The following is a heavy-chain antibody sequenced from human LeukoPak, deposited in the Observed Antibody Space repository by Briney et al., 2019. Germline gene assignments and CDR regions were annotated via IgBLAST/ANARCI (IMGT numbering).Heavy chain of an antibody. CDR1: GFSVSGYW. CDR3: ARDRYSSV. J-gene: IGHJ4*02. CDR2: IEEDGSAK. D-gene: IGHD3-16*02. V-gene: IGHV3-7*01. Sequence: HAGGSLRLSCAVSGFSVSGYWMTWVRQAPGKGLEWVANIEEDGSAKYYVDSVKGRFTISRDNAKNSLYLQMNSLRAVDTAVYYCARDRYSSVWGQGTLVTVSS.